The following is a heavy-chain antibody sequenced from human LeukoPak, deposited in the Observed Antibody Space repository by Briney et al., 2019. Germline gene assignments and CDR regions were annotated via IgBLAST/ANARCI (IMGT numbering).Heavy chain of an antibody. V-gene: IGHV4-59*01. J-gene: IGHJ4*02. CDR2: IYNYGSA. Sequence: SETLSLTCTVSGGSITSYYWSWIRQPPGKGLEWIGCIYNYGSAASNPSLKSRVSISLDTSKNQFSLKLTSVTAADTAVYYCAGGYSGYEEFVANFDYWGQGTLVTVSS. CDR3: AGGYSGYEEFVANFDY. D-gene: IGHD5-12*01. CDR1: GGSITSYY.